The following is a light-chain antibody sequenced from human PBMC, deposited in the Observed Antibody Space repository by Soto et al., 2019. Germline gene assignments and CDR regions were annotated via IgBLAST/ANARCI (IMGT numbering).Light chain of an antibody. CDR2: TTN. V-gene: IGLV1-44*01. Sequence: QAVVTQPHSASGTPGQRVTISCSGSSSNIGTSSVHWFQQLPGTAPKLLISTTNQRPSGVPERFSGSKSGTPASLAISGLQSEDEADYYCAAWDDSLNGHVFGTGTKLTVL. CDR1: SSNIGTSS. J-gene: IGLJ1*01. CDR3: AAWDDSLNGHV.